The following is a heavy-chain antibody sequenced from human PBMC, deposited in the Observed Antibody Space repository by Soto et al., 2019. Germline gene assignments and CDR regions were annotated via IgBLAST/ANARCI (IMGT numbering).Heavy chain of an antibody. Sequence: SETLSLTCTVSGGSINSYYWNWIRQPPGKGLEWIGYIYYSGSTNYNPSLKSRVTISVDRSKNQFSLKLSSVTAADTAVYYCARDYYDSSGYYLDNWFDPWGQGTLVTVSS. CDR2: IYYSGST. CDR3: ARDYYDSSGYYLDNWFDP. D-gene: IGHD3-22*01. J-gene: IGHJ5*02. V-gene: IGHV4-59*12. CDR1: GGSINSYY.